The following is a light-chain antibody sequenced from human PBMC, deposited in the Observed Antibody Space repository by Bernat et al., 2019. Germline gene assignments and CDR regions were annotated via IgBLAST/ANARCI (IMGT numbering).Light chain of an antibody. Sequence: QSVLTQPPSASGTPGQRVTMSCSGSSSNIAINTVNWYQQLPGTAPKLLIYNNNQRPSGVPDRFSGYGSGASASLAISGLQSEDEADYYCAVWDDSLNGPAFGGGTKLTVL. CDR2: NNN. CDR3: AVWDDSLNGPA. J-gene: IGLJ2*01. V-gene: IGLV1-44*01. CDR1: SSNIAINT.